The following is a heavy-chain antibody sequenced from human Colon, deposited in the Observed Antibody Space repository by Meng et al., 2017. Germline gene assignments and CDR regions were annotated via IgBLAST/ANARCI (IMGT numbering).Heavy chain of an antibody. V-gene: IGHV4-4*02. D-gene: IGHD3/OR15-3a*01. CDR2: FFHTGRI. Sequence: PESAPGLLKPSGTLSLTCAVSGGSISSNGWSWVRQPPGKGLEWIGEFFHTGRINYDPSLKSRVTISVDKSNNQFSLKLTSVTAADTAVYYCARHISILGQRGFDYWGQGTLVTVSS. J-gene: IGHJ4*02. CDR3: ARHISILGQRGFDY. CDR1: GGSISSNG.